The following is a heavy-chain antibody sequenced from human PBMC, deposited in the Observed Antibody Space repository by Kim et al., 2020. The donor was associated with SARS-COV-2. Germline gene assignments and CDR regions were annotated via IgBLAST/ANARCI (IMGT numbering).Heavy chain of an antibody. J-gene: IGHJ6*02. CDR3: ARDITPDYDFWSGYPMDV. D-gene: IGHD3-3*01. CDR1: GYTFTSYG. Sequence: ASVKVSCKASGYTFTSYGISWVRQAPGQGLEWMGWISAYNGNTNYAQKLQGRVTMTTDTSTSTAYMELRSLRSDDTAVYYCARDITPDYDFWSGYPMDVWGQGTTVTVSS. V-gene: IGHV1-18*01. CDR2: ISAYNGNT.